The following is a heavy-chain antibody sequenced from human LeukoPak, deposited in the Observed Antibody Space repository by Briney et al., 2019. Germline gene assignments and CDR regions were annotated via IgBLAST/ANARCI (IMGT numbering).Heavy chain of an antibody. Sequence: ASVRVSCKASGYTFIDYYIHWVRQAPGQGREWMGWVNPNSGATKFAQKFQGRVTMTSDTSISTVYMELSRLRSDDTAVYYCARDMVGGSIDYWGQGTLVTVSS. V-gene: IGHV1-2*02. J-gene: IGHJ4*02. CDR3: ARDMVGGSIDY. CDR1: GYTFIDYY. CDR2: VNPNSGAT. D-gene: IGHD1-26*01.